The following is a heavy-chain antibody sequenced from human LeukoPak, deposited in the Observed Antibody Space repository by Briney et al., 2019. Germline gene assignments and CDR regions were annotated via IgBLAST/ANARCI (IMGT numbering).Heavy chain of an antibody. Sequence: GGSLRLSCAASGFTFSSFEMNWVRQAPGKGLEWVSYISGSGATIYYADSVKGRFTISRDNAKKSVYLQLNSLRVEDTAVYYCAIDGATIGGALDIWGQGTMVTVSS. CDR3: AIDGATIGGALDI. CDR1: GFTFSSFE. J-gene: IGHJ3*02. V-gene: IGHV3-48*03. D-gene: IGHD1-26*01. CDR2: ISGSGATI.